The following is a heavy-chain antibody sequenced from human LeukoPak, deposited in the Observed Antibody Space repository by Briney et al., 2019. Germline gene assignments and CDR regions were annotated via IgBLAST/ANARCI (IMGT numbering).Heavy chain of an antibody. CDR2: ISGSGGCT. D-gene: IGHD3-3*01. CDR3: AKDIDPDDFWSGYNNAFDI. J-gene: IGHJ3*02. CDR1: GFTFSSYA. Sequence: PGGSLRLSCAASGFTFSSYAMSWVRQAPGKGLEWVSAISGSGGCTYYADSVKGRFTISRDNSKNTLYLQMNSLRAEDTAVYYCAKDIDPDDFWSGYNNAFDIWGQGTMVTVSS. V-gene: IGHV3-23*01.